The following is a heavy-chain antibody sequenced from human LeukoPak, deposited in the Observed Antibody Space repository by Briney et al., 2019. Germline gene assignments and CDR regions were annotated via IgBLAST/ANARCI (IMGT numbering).Heavy chain of an antibody. CDR2: ISSSSSYI. J-gene: IGHJ4*02. Sequence: PGGSLRLSCAASGFTFSSYSMNWVRQAPGKGLEWVSSISSSSSYIYYADSVKGRFTISRDNAKNSLYLQMNSLRAEDTAVYYCARVKIRSGYHFGYYFDYWGQGILVTVSS. CDR1: GFTFSSYS. V-gene: IGHV3-21*01. CDR3: ARVKIRSGYHFGYYFDY. D-gene: IGHD5-12*01.